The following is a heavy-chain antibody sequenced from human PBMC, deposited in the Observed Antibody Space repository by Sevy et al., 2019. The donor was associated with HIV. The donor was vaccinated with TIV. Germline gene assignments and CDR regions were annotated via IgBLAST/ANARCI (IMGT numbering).Heavy chain of an antibody. D-gene: IGHD3-22*01. J-gene: IGHJ4*02. CDR1: GYRLSELS. Sequence: ASVKVSCKISGYRLSELSMHWVRQAPGKGLEWMGRFDPEDGEIIYAQKFQGRVTVTEDTSTDTAYMELSRLRSEDTAVYYCATGREYYDENRGYFDYWGPGTLVTVSS. CDR2: FDPEDGEI. CDR3: ATGREYYDENRGYFDY. V-gene: IGHV1-24*01.